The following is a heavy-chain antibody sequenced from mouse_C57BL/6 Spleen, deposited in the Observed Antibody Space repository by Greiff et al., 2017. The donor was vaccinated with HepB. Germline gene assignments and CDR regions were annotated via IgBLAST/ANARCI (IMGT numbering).Heavy chain of an antibody. J-gene: IGHJ2*01. CDR2: ISYDGNN. Sequence: EVQLQESGPGLVKPSQSLSLTCSVTGYSITRGYYWNWIRQFPGNKLEWRGYISYDGNNKYNPSFKNRISITQDTSTNQYFLKLNSVTTKDTATYYCASAGYDGYYHFDYWGQGTTLTVSS. CDR3: ASAGYDGYYHFDY. V-gene: IGHV3-6*01. D-gene: IGHD2-3*01. CDR1: GYSITRGYY.